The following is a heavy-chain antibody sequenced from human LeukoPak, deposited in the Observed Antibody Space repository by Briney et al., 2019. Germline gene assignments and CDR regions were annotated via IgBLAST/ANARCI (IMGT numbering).Heavy chain of an antibody. D-gene: IGHD4/OR15-4a*01. Sequence: SETLSLTTSVSGGSISGYYWIWIRQPPGKGLEWIGYIYYSGSTNYNPSLKSRVTISVDTSKKQFSLKLYSVTAADTAVYYCARRSMVRTVGYYYSMDVWGQGTTVTVS. J-gene: IGHJ6*02. CDR3: ARRSMVRTVGYYYSMDV. V-gene: IGHV4-59*08. CDR2: IYYSGST. CDR1: GGSISGYY.